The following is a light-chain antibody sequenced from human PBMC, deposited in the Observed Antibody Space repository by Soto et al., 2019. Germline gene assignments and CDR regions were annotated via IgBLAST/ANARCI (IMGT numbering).Light chain of an antibody. CDR3: CSYAGSSTLVV. Sequence: QSVLTQPASVSGSPGQSITISCTGTSSYVGSYNLVSWYQQHPGKAPKLMIYEVSKRPSGVSNRFSGSKSGNTASLTISGLQAEDEADYYCCSYAGSSTLVVFGGGTKLTVL. CDR1: SSYVGSYNL. V-gene: IGLV2-23*02. J-gene: IGLJ2*01. CDR2: EVS.